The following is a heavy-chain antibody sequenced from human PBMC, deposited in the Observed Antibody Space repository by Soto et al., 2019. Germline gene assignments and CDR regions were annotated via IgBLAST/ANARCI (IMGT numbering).Heavy chain of an antibody. CDR3: ARVSERTTDDAFDI. D-gene: IGHD4-17*01. V-gene: IGHV4-59*01. CDR1: GGSISSYY. Sequence: QVQLQESGPGLVKPSETLSLTCTVSGGSISSYYWSWIRQPPGKGLEWIGYIYYSGSTNYNPSLKSRVTISVDTSKNQFSLKLSSVTAADTAVYYCARVSERTTDDAFDIWGQGTMVTVSS. J-gene: IGHJ3*02. CDR2: IYYSGST.